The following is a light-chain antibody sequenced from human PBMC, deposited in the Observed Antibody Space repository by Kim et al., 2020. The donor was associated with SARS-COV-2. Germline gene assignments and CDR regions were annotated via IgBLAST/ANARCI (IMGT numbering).Light chain of an antibody. Sequence: DIQMTQSPSSLSASVGDRVTITCQASQDISNFLNWYQQKPGKAPKLLIYDASNLQTGVPSRFSGGGSGTDFTFTISSLQPEDIATYYCQQSKTFGQGTKLEIK. V-gene: IGKV1-33*01. CDR3: QQSKT. CDR2: DAS. J-gene: IGKJ2*01. CDR1: QDISNF.